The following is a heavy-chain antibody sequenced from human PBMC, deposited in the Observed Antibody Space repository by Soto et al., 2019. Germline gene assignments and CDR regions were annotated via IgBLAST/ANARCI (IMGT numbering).Heavy chain of an antibody. J-gene: IGHJ6*02. Sequence: LRLSCAASGFTFSSYGMHWVRQAPGKGLEWVAVIWYDGSNKYYADSVKGRFTISRDNSKNTLYLQMNSLRAEDTAVYYCARAPGYSGSYTTYYYGMDVWGQGTTVTVSS. V-gene: IGHV3-33*01. CDR1: GFTFSSYG. D-gene: IGHD1-26*01. CDR3: ARAPGYSGSYTTYYYGMDV. CDR2: IWYDGSNK.